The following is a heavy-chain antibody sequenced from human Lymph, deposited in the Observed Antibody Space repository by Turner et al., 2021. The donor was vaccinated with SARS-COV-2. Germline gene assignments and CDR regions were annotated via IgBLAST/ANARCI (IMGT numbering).Heavy chain of an antibody. D-gene: IGHD1-1*01. CDR2: FDPEDGET. CDR1: GYTITELS. V-gene: IGHV1-24*01. J-gene: IGHJ4*02. CDR3: ATLKSNWKILTGRYYFDF. Sequence: QVQLVHSGAEVKKPGASVKVSCKVSGYTITELSIHWVRQAPGKGLEWMGGFDPEDGETSYAQKFQGRVTMTEDTSTDTAYMELSSLRSEDTAVYYCATLKSNWKILTGRYYFDFWGQGTLVTVSS.